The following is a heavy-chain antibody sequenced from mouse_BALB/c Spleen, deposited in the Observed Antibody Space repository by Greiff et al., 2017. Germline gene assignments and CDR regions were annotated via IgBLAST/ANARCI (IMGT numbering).Heavy chain of an antibody. D-gene: IGHD2-1*01. CDR2: INPYNDGT. CDR3: ARDGNYVRFAY. V-gene: IGHV1-14*01. J-gene: IGHJ3*01. CDR1: GYTFTSYV. Sequence: VQLQESGPELVKPGASVKMSCKASGYTFTSYVMHWVKQKPGQGLEWIGYINPYNDGTKYNEKFKGKATLTSDKSSSTAYMALSSLTSEDSAVYYSARDGNYVRFAYWGQGTLVTVSA.